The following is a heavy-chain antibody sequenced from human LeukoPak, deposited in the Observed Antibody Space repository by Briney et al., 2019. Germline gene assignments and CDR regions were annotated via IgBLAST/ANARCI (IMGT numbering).Heavy chain of an antibody. D-gene: IGHD5-12*01. V-gene: IGHV4-39*07. Sequence: SETLSLTCTVSGGSISSGGYYWSWIRQPPGKGLEWIGEINHSGSTNYNPSLKSRVTISVDTSKNQFSLKLSSVTAADTAVYYCARGLDIGAFDIWGQGTMVTVSS. CDR1: GGSISSGGYY. CDR2: INHSGST. CDR3: ARGLDIGAFDI. J-gene: IGHJ3*02.